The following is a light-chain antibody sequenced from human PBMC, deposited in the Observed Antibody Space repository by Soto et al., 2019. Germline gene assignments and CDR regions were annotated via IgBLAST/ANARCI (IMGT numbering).Light chain of an antibody. V-gene: IGKV1-5*01. CDR3: QQLNSYLT. Sequence: DIQMTQSPSILSAIVGDRVTITCRASQSISSWLAWYQQKPGKAPKLLIYDASNLESGVPSRFSGSGSGTDFTLTISSLQPEDFATYYCQQLNSYLTFGGGTKVDIK. CDR2: DAS. J-gene: IGKJ4*01. CDR1: QSISSW.